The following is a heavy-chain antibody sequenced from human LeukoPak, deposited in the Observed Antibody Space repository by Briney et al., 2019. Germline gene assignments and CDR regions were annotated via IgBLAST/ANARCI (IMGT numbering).Heavy chain of an antibody. CDR1: GFTFSDYA. Sequence: PGGSLRLSCAASGFTFSDYAMSWVRQASGKGLEWVSAISDSGNRTYYADSVKGRCTISRDNSKSTLYLQINSLGAEDTAVYYCAKGSSGYFYDWGQGILVTVSS. J-gene: IGHJ4*02. CDR2: ISDSGNRT. V-gene: IGHV3-23*01. CDR3: AKGSSGYFYD. D-gene: IGHD3-22*01.